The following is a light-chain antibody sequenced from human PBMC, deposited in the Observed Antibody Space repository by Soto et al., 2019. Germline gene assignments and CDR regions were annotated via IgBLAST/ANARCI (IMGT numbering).Light chain of an antibody. Sequence: EIGVPQSPATPSFSPGEKATPSSRARQSVSSNLAWYQQKPGQAPRLLIYSASTRATGIPARFSGSGSGTEFTLTISSLQSEDFAVYCCQQYNNWSPSPFGQGTKVDIK. CDR3: QQYNNWSPSP. CDR1: QSVSSN. V-gene: IGKV3-15*01. CDR2: SAS. J-gene: IGKJ1*01.